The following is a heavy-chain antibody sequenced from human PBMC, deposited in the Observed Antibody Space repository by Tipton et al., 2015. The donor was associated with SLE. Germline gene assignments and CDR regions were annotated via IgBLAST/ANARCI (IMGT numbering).Heavy chain of an antibody. Sequence: TLSLTCTVSGGSISSYYWSWIRQPPGKGLEWIGYIYYSGSTYYNPSLKSRVTISVDTSKNQFSLKLSSVTAADTAVYYCARRRYSSSSGDWYFDLWGRGTLVTVSS. V-gene: IGHV4-59*12. CDR1: GGSISSYY. CDR3: ARRRYSSSSGDWYFDL. J-gene: IGHJ2*01. CDR2: IYYSGST. D-gene: IGHD6-6*01.